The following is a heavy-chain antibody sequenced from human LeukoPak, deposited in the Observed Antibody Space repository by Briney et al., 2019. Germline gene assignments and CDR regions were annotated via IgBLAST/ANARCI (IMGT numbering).Heavy chain of an antibody. D-gene: IGHD5-18*01. CDR3: ARDRRYSYGDYYYGMDV. CDR1: GGTFSSYA. V-gene: IGHV1-69*04. CDR2: IITILGIA. Sequence: SMKVSCKASGGTFSSYAISWVRQAPGQGLEWMGRIITILGIANYAQKFQGRVTITGDKSTSTAYMELSSLRSEDTAVYYCARDRRYSYGDYYYGMDVWGQGTTVTVSS. J-gene: IGHJ6*02.